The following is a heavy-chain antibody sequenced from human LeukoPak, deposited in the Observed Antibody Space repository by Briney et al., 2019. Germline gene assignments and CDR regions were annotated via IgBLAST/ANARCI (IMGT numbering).Heavy chain of an antibody. CDR1: GFTVSSNY. D-gene: IGHD2/OR15-2a*01. J-gene: IGHJ4*02. Sequence: PGGSLRLSCAASGFTVSSNYMSWVRQASGKGLEWVSVIYSGGSTSYADSVKGRFTISRDNSKNTLYLQMNSLRVEDTAVYYCARGTRLLPFFDYWGQGTLVTVSS. V-gene: IGHV3-66*01. CDR2: IYSGGST. CDR3: ARGTRLLPFFDY.